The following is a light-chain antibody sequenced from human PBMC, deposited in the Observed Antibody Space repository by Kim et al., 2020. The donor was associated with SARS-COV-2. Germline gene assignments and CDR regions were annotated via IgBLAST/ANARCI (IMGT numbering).Light chain of an antibody. CDR3: LQHNSYPRYT. J-gene: IGKJ2*01. Sequence: DIQMTQSSSSLSASVGDRVTITCRASQGIRKDLGWYQQKPGKVPKRLIYAASNLESGVPSRFSGSGSGTDFSLTISSLQPEDFATYYCLQHNSYPRYTFGQGTKLEIK. V-gene: IGKV1-17*01. CDR1: QGIRKD. CDR2: AAS.